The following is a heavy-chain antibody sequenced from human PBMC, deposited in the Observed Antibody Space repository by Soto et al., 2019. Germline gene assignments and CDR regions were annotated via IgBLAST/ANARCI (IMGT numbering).Heavy chain of an antibody. CDR2: MEPSTGTT. CDR3: ARGVSAGVDY. V-gene: IGHV1-8*01. D-gene: IGHD1-26*01. CDR1: GYSFTSLD. Sequence: ASVKVSCKASGYSFTSLDINWVRQTAGQGLEWMGWMEPSTGTTGYAQKFQGGVTMTRDTSINTAYMELTTLTSDDTAFYYCARGVSAGVDYWGQGTLVTVYS. J-gene: IGHJ4*02.